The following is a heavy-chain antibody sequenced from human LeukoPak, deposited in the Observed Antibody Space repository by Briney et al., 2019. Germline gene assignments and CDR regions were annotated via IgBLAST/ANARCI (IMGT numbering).Heavy chain of an antibody. D-gene: IGHD4-23*01. J-gene: IGHJ4*02. CDR2: INHSGST. CDR1: GGSFSGYY. Sequence: SETLSLTCAVYGGSFSGYYWSWIRQPPGKGLEWIGEINHSGSTNYNPSLKSRVTTSVDTSKNQFSLKLSSVTAADTAVYYCASSTMVVTPLSDHIDYWGQGTLVTVSS. CDR3: ASSTMVVTPLSDHIDY. V-gene: IGHV4-34*01.